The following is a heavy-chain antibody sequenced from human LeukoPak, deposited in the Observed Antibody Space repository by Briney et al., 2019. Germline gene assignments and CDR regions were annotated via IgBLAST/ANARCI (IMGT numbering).Heavy chain of an antibody. V-gene: IGHV1-69*04. CDR3: AREGAGLPAHYYGRCAFDI. D-gene: IGHD3-10*01. CDR2: IIPILGIA. Sequence: GSSVKVSCKASGGTFSSYAISWVRQAPGQGLEWMGRIIPILGIANYAQKFQGRVTITADKSTSTAYMELSSLRSEDTAVYYCAREGAGLPAHYYGRCAFDIWGQGTMVTVSS. J-gene: IGHJ3*02. CDR1: GGTFSSYA.